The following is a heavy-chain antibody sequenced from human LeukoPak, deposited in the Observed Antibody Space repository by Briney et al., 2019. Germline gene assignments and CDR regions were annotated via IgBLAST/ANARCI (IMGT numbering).Heavy chain of an antibody. D-gene: IGHD5-12*01. CDR1: GYTFTSYA. V-gene: IGHV1-3*01. CDR2: INAGNGNT. J-gene: IGHJ4*02. Sequence: ASVKVSCKASGYTFTSYAMHWVRQAPGQRLEWMGWINAGNGNTKYSQKFQGRVTITRDTSASTAYMELSSLKSEDTAVYSCARGVATNRYYFDYWGQGTLVTVSS. CDR3: ARGVATNRYYFDY.